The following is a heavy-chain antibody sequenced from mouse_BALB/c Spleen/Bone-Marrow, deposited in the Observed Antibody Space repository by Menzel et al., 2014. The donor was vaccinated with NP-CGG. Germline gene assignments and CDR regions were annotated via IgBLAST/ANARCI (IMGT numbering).Heavy chain of an antibody. CDR3: ARDINCGYYWYFDV. Sequence: EVHLVESGGGLVQPGASLRLSCATSGFTFTDYYMSWVRQPPGKALEWLGFIRNKANGYTTEYSASVRGRFTISRDNSQSILYLQMNTLRAEDSATYYCARDINCGYYWYFDVWGAGTTVTVSS. CDR1: GFTFTDYY. CDR2: IRNKANGYTT. J-gene: IGHJ1*01. V-gene: IGHV7-3*02. D-gene: IGHD2-2*01.